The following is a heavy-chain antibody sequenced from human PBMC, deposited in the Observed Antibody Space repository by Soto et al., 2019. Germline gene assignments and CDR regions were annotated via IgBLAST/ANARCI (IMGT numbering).Heavy chain of an antibody. V-gene: IGHV4-31*03. CDR1: AGSITSGGYY. CDR3: ARSPIVVVPAAIGYYYYGMDV. Sequence: SETLSLTCTLSAGSITSGGYYWSWIRQHPGKGLEWIGYIYYSGSTYNNPSLKSRVTISVDTSKNQFSLKLSSVTAADTAVYYCARSPIVVVPAAIGYYYYGMDVWGQGTTVTVA. CDR2: IYYSGST. J-gene: IGHJ6*02. D-gene: IGHD2-2*02.